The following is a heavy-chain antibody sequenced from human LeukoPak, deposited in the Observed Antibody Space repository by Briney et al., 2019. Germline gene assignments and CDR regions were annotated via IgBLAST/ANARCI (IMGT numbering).Heavy chain of an antibody. CDR3: AKDHMVRGVISY. D-gene: IGHD3-10*01. V-gene: IGHV3-48*03. J-gene: IGHJ4*02. CDR2: ISSSGSTI. CDR1: GFTFSSYE. Sequence: PGGSLRLSCAASGFTFSSYEMNWVRQAPGKGLEWVSYISSSGSTIYYADSVKGRFTISRDNAKNTLYLQMNSLRAEDTAVYYCAKDHMVRGVISYWGQGTLVTVSP.